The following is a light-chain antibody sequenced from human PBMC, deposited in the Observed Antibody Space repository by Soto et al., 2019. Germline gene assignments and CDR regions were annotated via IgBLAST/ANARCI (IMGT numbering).Light chain of an antibody. Sequence: EMVLTQSPATLSLSPGERATLSCRASHSVSSSYLAWYQQKHGQAPRLLIYGPSSRATGIPDRFSGSGSGTDFTLTISRLEPEDFAVYYCQQYGSSPPSITFGQGTRLEIK. CDR1: HSVSSSY. J-gene: IGKJ5*01. CDR2: GPS. V-gene: IGKV3-20*01. CDR3: QQYGSSPPSIT.